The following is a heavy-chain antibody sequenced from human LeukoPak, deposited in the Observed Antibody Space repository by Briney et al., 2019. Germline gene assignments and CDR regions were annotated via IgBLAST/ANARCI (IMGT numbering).Heavy chain of an antibody. CDR2: ISGSGGST. CDR3: AKDYSIVVVKDDAFDI. CDR1: GFTFSSYS. V-gene: IGHV3-23*01. J-gene: IGHJ3*02. Sequence: PGGSLRLSCAASGFTFSSYSMNWVRQAPGKGLEWVSAISGSGGSTYYADSVKGRFTISRDNSKNTLYLQMNSLRAEDTAVYYCAKDYSIVVVKDDAFDIWGQGTMVTVSS. D-gene: IGHD3-22*01.